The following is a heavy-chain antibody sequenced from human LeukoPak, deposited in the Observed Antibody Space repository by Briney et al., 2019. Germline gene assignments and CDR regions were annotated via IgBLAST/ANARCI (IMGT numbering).Heavy chain of an antibody. CDR1: GFTFTSSA. CDR3: ARDLYCSGGSCYEGHWFDP. J-gene: IGHJ5*02. D-gene: IGHD2-15*01. CDR2: IVVGSGNT. V-gene: IGHV1-58*02. Sequence: GTSVKVSCKASGFTFTSSAMQWVRQARGQRLEWIGWIVVGSGNTNYAQKFQERVTITRDMSTSTAYMELSSLRSDDTAVYYCARDLYCSGGSCYEGHWFDPWGQGTLVTVSS.